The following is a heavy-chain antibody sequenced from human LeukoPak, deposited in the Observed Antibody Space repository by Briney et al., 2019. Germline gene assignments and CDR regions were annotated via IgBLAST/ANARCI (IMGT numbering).Heavy chain of an antibody. CDR2: IYYSVST. D-gene: IGHD6-13*01. CDR1: RGSISSYY. V-gene: IGHV4-59*01. J-gene: IGHJ5*02. Sequence: PSETLSLTSTVSRGSISSYYWSWIREPPGQGLEWIGYIYYSVSTNYNPSLTSRVTISVDTSKNQFSLKLSPVTAADTAVYYCARGEAAVEWFYPWGQGTLVTVSS. CDR3: ARGEAAVEWFYP.